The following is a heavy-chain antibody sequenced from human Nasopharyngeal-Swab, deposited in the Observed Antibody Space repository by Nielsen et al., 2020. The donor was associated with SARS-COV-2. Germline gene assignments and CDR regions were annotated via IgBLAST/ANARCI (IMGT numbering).Heavy chain of an antibody. CDR1: GYIFTNYW. V-gene: IGHV5-51*01. CDR2: IYPGDSDI. Sequence: GESLKISCKGSGYIFTNYWIAWVRQMPGRGLEWMGIIYPGDSDIRYSPSFPGHVTISADKSLNTAYLQWSSLRASDSALYYCGRRPHWDLHIDSWGQGTAVTVSS. J-gene: IGHJ4*02. CDR3: GRRPHWDLHIDS. D-gene: IGHD1-26*01.